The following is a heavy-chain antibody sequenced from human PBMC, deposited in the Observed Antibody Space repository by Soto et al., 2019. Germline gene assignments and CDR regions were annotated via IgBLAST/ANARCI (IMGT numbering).Heavy chain of an antibody. CDR3: AKDLTRQLAYWLDP. Sequence: ASVKVSCKASGFSFTGYYIHWLRQAPGQGLEWMGWINAHSGGTEYAQKFQGGVTLTRDTSIATAYLTLTSLTSDDTALYYCAKDLTRQLAYWLDPWGQGTQVTVSS. CDR1: GFSFTGYY. V-gene: IGHV1-2*02. D-gene: IGHD6-6*01. CDR2: INAHSGGT. J-gene: IGHJ5*02.